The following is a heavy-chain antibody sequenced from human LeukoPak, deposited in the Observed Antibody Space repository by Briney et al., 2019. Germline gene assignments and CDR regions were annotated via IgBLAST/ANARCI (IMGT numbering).Heavy chain of an antibody. CDR1: GSSMSSGDYY. CDR3: ARASWRGSCYG. J-gene: IGHJ4*02. CDR2: IYYSGST. V-gene: IGHV4-30-4*01. D-gene: IGHD2-15*01. Sequence: SQTLSLTCTVSGSSMSSGDYYWSWIRQPPGKGLEWIGYIYYSGSTYYNPSLKSRVTISVDTSKNQFSLKLSSVTAADTAVYYCARASWRGSCYGWGQGALVTVSS.